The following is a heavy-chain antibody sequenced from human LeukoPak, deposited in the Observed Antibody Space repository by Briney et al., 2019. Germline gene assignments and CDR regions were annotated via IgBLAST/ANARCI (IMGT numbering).Heavy chain of an antibody. D-gene: IGHD3-3*01. Sequence: PGGSLRLSCAASGFTFSSYWMSWVRQAPGKGLEWVANIKQDGSEKYYVDSVKGRFTISRDNAKNSLYLQMNSLTAEDTAVYYCARDSEGLLRGAYFDYWGQGTLVTVSS. CDR3: ARDSEGLLRGAYFDY. V-gene: IGHV3-7*01. CDR2: IKQDGSEK. J-gene: IGHJ4*02. CDR1: GFTFSSYW.